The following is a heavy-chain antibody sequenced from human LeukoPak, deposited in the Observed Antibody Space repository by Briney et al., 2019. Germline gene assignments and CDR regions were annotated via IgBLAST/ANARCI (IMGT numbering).Heavy chain of an antibody. V-gene: IGHV3-30*02. CDR2: IRSDGSSK. CDR3: AKWSGDYPSYYLDY. D-gene: IGHD4-17*01. CDR1: GFTFRSYG. J-gene: IGHJ4*02. Sequence: GGSLRLSCAASGFTFRSYGLPWVRQAPGKGLEWVALIRSDGSSKNYADSVKGRFTISRDASKNTVYLQMNSLRAEDTAVYSCAKWSGDYPSYYLDYWGQGTLVTVSS.